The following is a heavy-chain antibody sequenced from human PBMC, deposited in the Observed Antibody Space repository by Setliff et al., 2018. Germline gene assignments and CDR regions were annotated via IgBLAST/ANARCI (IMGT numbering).Heavy chain of an antibody. CDR2: ISGSGTTI. Sequence: PGGSLRLSCAASGFSFSGPYMSWVRQAPGKGLEWVSKISGSGTTIYYADSVRGRFTISRDNAKNTLYLHMNNLRAEDTAVFYCVPGRGSWGQGALVTVSS. CDR1: GFSFSGPY. V-gene: IGHV3-11*04. J-gene: IGHJ5*02. CDR3: VPGRGS. D-gene: IGHD6-25*01.